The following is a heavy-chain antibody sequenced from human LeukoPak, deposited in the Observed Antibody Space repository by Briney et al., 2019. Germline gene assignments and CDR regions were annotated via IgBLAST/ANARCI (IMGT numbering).Heavy chain of an antibody. V-gene: IGHV1-2*06. J-gene: IGHJ3*02. D-gene: IGHD5-24*01. Sequence: ASVKVSCKASGYTFTGYYMNWVRQAPGQGLEWMGRINPNSGGTNYAQKFQGRVIMTRDTSISTAHMELSRLRSDDTAVYYCARVGDGLNDAFDIWGQGTMVTVSS. CDR3: ARVGDGLNDAFDI. CDR1: GYTFTGYY. CDR2: INPNSGGT.